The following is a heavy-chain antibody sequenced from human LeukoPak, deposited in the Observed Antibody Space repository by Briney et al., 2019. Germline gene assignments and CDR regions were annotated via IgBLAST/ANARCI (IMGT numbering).Heavy chain of an antibody. CDR2: ISSSGSTI. CDR3: AREFSATWAAGYYMDV. V-gene: IGHV3-11*01. J-gene: IGHJ6*03. CDR1: GSTFSDYY. Sequence: KSGGSLRLSCAASGSTFSDYYMSWIRQAPGKWLEWVSYISSSGSTIYYADSVKGRFTISRDNAKNSLYLQMNSLRAEDTAVYYCAREFSATWAAGYYMDVWGKGTTVTISS. D-gene: IGHD2-15*01.